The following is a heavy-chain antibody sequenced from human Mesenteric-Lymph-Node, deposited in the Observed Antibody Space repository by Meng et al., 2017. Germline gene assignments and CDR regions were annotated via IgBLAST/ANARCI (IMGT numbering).Heavy chain of an antibody. J-gene: IGHJ6*02. CDR3: ARGRGAAAGVSYYGMDV. D-gene: IGHD6-13*01. CDR1: GGSFSGYY. CDR2: INHSGST. V-gene: IGHV4-34*01. Sequence: SEILSLTCAVYGGSFSGYYWSWIRQPPGKGLEWIGEINHSGSTNYNPSLKSRVTISVDTSKNQFSLKLSSVTAADTAVYYCARGRGAAAGVSYYGMDVWGQGTTVTVSS.